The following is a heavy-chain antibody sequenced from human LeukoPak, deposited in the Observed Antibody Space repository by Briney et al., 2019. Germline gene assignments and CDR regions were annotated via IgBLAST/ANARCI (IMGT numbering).Heavy chain of an antibody. CDR2: ISAYNGNT. V-gene: IGHV1-18*01. CDR1: GYTFTSYG. CDR3: ARTAIGENWFDP. J-gene: IGHJ5*02. Sequence: ASVKASCKASGYTFTSYGISWVRQAPGQGLEWMGWISAYNGNTNYAQKLQGRVTMTTDTSTSTAYMELRSLRSDDTAVYYCARTAIGENWFDPWGQGTLVTVSS. D-gene: IGHD2-21*02.